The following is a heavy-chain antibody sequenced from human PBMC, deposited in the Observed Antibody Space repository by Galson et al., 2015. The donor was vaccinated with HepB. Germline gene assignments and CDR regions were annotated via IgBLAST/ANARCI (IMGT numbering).Heavy chain of an antibody. Sequence: QSGAEVKKPGESLKISCKGSGYSFTSYWIGWVRQMPGKGLEWMGIIYPGDSDTRYSPSFQGQVTISADKSISTAYLQWSSLKASDTAMYYCARRKGFWSGYLYYFDYWGQGTLVTVSS. CDR2: IYPGDSDT. CDR1: GYSFTSYW. J-gene: IGHJ4*02. D-gene: IGHD3-3*01. V-gene: IGHV5-51*03. CDR3: ARRKGFWSGYLYYFDY.